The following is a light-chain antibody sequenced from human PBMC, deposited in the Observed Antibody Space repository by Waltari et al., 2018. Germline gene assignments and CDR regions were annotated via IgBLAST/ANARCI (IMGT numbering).Light chain of an antibody. CDR2: GAS. J-gene: IGKJ4*01. CDR1: QSLSSNY. CDR3: QRFGSSPLT. V-gene: IGKV3-20*01. Sequence: EIVLTQSPGTLSLSPGARATLSCRASQSLSSNYLAWYQQRPGQAPRLLIYGASSRATGIPDRFSGTGSGTDFTLTISRLEPEDFAVYYCQRFGSSPLTFGGGTKVEIK.